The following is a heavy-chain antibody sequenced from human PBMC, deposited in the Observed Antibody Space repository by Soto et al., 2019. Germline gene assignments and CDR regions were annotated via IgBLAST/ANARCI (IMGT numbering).Heavy chain of an antibody. V-gene: IGHV4-59*01. CDR1: GGSISSYY. CDR2: IYYSGST. D-gene: IGHD2-2*01. J-gene: IGHJ4*02. CDR3: ARVVVAAGEQSDY. Sequence: PSETLSLTCTVSGGSISSYYWSWIRQPPGKGLEWIGYIYYSGSTNYNPSLKSRVTISVDTSKNQLSLTLSSVTAADRVVYYCARVVVAAGEQSDYWGQGTLVTVSS.